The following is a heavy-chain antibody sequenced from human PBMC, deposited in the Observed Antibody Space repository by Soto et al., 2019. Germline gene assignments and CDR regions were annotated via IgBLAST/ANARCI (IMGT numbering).Heavy chain of an antibody. CDR2: INSDGNST. CDR1: GFTFSSYW. CDR3: ARARAYYDILTGQTIETFDI. Sequence: GGSLRLSCAASGFTFSSYWMHWVRQAPGKGLVWVSRINSDGNSTSYADSVKGRFTISRDNAKNTLYLQMNSLRAEDTAVYYCARARAYYDILTGQTIETFDIWGQGTMVTVSS. J-gene: IGHJ3*02. D-gene: IGHD3-9*01. V-gene: IGHV3-74*01.